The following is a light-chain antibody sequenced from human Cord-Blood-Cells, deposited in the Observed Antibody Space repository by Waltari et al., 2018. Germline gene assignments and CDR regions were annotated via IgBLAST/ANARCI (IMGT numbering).Light chain of an antibody. CDR1: QSVSSN. Sequence: EIVMTQSPATLSVPPGERANPSCRASQSVSSNLAWYQQKPGQAPRLLIYGASTRATGIPARFSGSGSGTEFSLTISSLQSEDFAVYYCQQYNNWPPYTFGQGTKLEIK. J-gene: IGKJ2*01. V-gene: IGKV3-15*01. CDR2: GAS. CDR3: QQYNNWPPYT.